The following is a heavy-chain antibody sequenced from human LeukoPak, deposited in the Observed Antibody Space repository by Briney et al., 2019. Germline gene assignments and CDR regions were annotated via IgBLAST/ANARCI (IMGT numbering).Heavy chain of an antibody. V-gene: IGHV3-30*02. CDR1: GFTFSSYG. CDR3: ARGGLWFGEGGGFDY. J-gene: IGHJ4*02. Sequence: GGSLRLSCAASGFTFSSYGMHWVRQAPGKGLEWVAFIRYDGSNKYYADSVKGRFTISRDNSKNTLYLQMNSLRAEDTAVYYCARGGLWFGEGGGFDYWGQGTLVTVSS. D-gene: IGHD3-10*01. CDR2: IRYDGSNK.